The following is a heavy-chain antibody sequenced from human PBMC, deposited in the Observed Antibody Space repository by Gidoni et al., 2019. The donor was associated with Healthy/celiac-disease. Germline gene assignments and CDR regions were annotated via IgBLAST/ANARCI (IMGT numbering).Heavy chain of an antibody. J-gene: IGHJ3*02. CDR1: GFTFSSYA. V-gene: IGHV3-64D*06. CDR2: ISSNGGST. Sequence: EVQLVESGGGLVQPGGSLSLSCSASGFTFSSYAMHWVRQAPGKGLEYVSAISSNGGSTYYADSVKGRFTISRDNSKNTLYLQMSSLRAEDTAVYYCVISDYYDSSGEDKTPFGAFDIWGQGTMVTVSS. CDR3: VISDYYDSSGEDKTPFGAFDI. D-gene: IGHD3-22*01.